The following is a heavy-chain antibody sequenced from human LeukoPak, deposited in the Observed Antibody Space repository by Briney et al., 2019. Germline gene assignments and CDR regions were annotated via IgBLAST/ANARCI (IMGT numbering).Heavy chain of an antibody. D-gene: IGHD3-22*01. Sequence: GGSLRLSCAASGFTFSSYGMHWVRQAPSKGLEWVAVISYDGSNKYYADSVKGRFTISRDNSKNTLYLQMNSLRAEDTAVYYCAKDHTTYYYDSSGYYPDYWGQGTLVTVSS. CDR2: ISYDGSNK. J-gene: IGHJ4*02. V-gene: IGHV3-30*18. CDR3: AKDHTTYYYDSSGYYPDY. CDR1: GFTFSSYG.